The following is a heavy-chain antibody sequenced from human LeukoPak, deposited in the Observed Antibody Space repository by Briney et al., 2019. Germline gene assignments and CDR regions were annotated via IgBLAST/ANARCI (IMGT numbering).Heavy chain of an antibody. CDR3: ARDSAAHGGY. Sequence: PGGSLRLSCVVSEFNSGNYWMSWVRQTPGKGLEWVANIKQDGSDRYYVDSVKGRFIISRDNAKNSLYLQMNSLRDEDTAVYYCARDSAAHGGYWGQGTPVIVSS. V-gene: IGHV3-7*03. CDR1: EFNSGNYW. J-gene: IGHJ4*02. CDR2: IKQDGSDR. D-gene: IGHD6-25*01.